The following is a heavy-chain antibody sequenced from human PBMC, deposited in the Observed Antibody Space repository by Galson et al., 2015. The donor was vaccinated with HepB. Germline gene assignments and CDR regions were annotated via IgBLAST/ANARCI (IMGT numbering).Heavy chain of an antibody. V-gene: IGHV1-69*13. CDR1: GGTFSSYA. J-gene: IGHJ6*03. CDR2: IIPIFGTA. CDR3: ASPTRLDCSGGSCYSGRVDRALTSYYYYMDV. D-gene: IGHD2-15*01. Sequence: SVKVSCKASGGTFSSYAISWVRQAPGQGLEWMGGIIPIFGTANYAQKFQGRVTITADESTSTAYMELSSLRSEDTAVYYCASPTRLDCSGGSCYSGRVDRALTSYYYYMDVWGKGTTVTVSS.